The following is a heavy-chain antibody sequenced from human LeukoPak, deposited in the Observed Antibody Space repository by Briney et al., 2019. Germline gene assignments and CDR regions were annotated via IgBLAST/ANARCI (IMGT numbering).Heavy chain of an antibody. V-gene: IGHV3-7*05. CDR1: GFTFSSYW. CDR3: AKDLGRYRNNYFDY. D-gene: IGHD1-26*01. CDR2: IKQDGSEK. J-gene: IGHJ4*02. Sequence: GGSLRLSCAASGFTFSSYWMNWVRQAPGKGLEWVANIKQDGSEKYYVDSVKGRFTISRDNAKNSLYLQMNSLRAEDTAVYYCAKDLGRYRNNYFDYWGQGTLVTVSS.